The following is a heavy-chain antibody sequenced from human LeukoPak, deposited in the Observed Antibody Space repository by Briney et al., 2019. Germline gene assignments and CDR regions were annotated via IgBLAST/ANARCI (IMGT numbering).Heavy chain of an antibody. D-gene: IGHD3-10*01. Sequence: GGSLRLSCAASGYTFTDHGMHWVRQAPGKGLEWVADIWFDGSQQYYADAVKGRFTISRDISKSILYLQMNSLRAEDTAVYYCAKILGSGSYFPNDAFDIWGQGTMVTVSS. CDR3: AKILGSGSYFPNDAFDI. J-gene: IGHJ3*02. V-gene: IGHV3-33*06. CDR2: IWFDGSQQ. CDR1: GYTFTDHG.